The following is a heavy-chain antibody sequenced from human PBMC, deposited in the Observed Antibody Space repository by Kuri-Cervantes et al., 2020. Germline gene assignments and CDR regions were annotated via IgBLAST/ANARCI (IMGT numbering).Heavy chain of an antibody. D-gene: IGHD6-13*01. Sequence: GESLKISCVASGFNFSSYWMSWVRQAPGKGLEWVSAIYRGGSTFYADSVKGRFTISRDNAKNSLYLLMNSLRTEDKSLYYCAKRVPYTSSWFDYWGQGTLVTVSS. V-gene: IGHV3-53*05. CDR2: IYRGGST. J-gene: IGHJ4*02. CDR3: AKRVPYTSSWFDY. CDR1: GFNFSSYW.